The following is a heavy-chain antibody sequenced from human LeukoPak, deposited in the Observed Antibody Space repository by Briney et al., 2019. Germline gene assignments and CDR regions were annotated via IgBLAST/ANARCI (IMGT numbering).Heavy chain of an antibody. CDR3: ARDFNGGYDLDVLSAFDI. Sequence: SETLSLTCTVSGGSISSYYWSWIRQPAGKGLEWIGRIYTSGSTNYNPSLKSRVTMSVDTSKNQFSLKLSSVTAADTAVYYCARDFNGGYDLDVLSAFDIWGQGTMVTVSS. D-gene: IGHD5-12*01. CDR2: IYTSGST. V-gene: IGHV4-4*07. CDR1: GGSISSYY. J-gene: IGHJ3*02.